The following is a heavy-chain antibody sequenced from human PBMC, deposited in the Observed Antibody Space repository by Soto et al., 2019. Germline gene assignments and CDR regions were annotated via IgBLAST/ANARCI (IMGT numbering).Heavy chain of an antibody. V-gene: IGHV4-4*02. CDR1: GGSITSANW. CDR2: ISHSGIT. J-gene: IGHJ5*02. CDR3: AGVLRGWFDP. Sequence: SETLSLTCAVSGGSITSANWWTWVRQPPGGGLEWIGEISHSGITNYKASLKSRVTMSVDKTKNDVSLKLTSVTAAGTAVYYCAGVLRGWFDPWGQGTPVTVSS.